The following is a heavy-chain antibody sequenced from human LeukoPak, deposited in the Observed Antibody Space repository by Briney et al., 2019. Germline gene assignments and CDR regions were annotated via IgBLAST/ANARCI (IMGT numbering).Heavy chain of an antibody. CDR3: TTYYDSSGYYLHFDY. CDR2: IESKTDGGTT. D-gene: IGHD3-22*01. Sequence: GGSLRLSCAASGFTFSNYGMSWVRQAPGKGREWVGRIESKTDGGTTDYAAPVKGRFTISRDDSKNTLYLQMNSLETEDTAVYYCTTYYDSSGYYLHFDYWGQGTLVTVSS. CDR1: GFTFSNYG. J-gene: IGHJ4*02. V-gene: IGHV3-15*04.